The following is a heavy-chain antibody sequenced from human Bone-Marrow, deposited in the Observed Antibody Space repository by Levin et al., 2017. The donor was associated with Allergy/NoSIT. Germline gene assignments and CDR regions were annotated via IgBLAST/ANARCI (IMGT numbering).Heavy chain of an antibody. V-gene: IGHV1-18*01. J-gene: IGHJ4*02. D-gene: IGHD3-22*01. Sequence: ASVKVSCKASGYTFNLYGIAWVRQAPGQGLEWMGWVSAHNGNTDHAQKFQGRVTMTTDTSTTTVYMELRSLRSDDTAIYYCARVEYQDSSAHCEYWGQGTPVTVSS. CDR1: GYTFNLYG. CDR3: ARVEYQDSSAHCEY. CDR2: VSAHNGNT.